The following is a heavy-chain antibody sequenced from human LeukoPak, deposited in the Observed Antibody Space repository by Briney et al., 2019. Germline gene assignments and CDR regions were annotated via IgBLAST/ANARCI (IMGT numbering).Heavy chain of an antibody. CDR3: AREESGSSGWYDY. Sequence: PGGSLRLSCAASRLTFIGYTMNWIRQAPGKGLEWVSSISSRSTYIYYADSVKGRFTISRDNAKNSLYLQMNSLRAEDTAVYYCAREESGSSGWYDYWGQGTLVTVSS. CDR1: RLTFIGYT. D-gene: IGHD6-19*01. CDR2: ISSRSTYI. V-gene: IGHV3-21*01. J-gene: IGHJ4*02.